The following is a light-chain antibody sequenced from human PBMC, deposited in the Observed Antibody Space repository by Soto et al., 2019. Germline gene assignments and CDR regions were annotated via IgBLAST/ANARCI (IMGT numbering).Light chain of an antibody. CDR1: QSVSSD. V-gene: IGKV3-15*01. CDR3: QQYDNLPQT. CDR2: GAS. J-gene: IGKJ1*01. Sequence: EIVMTQSPATLSVSPGERATLSCRASQSVSSDLAWYQHKPGQAPRLLIYGASSRATGIPARFSGRGSGTEFTLTISSLQSVDFAVYYCQQYDNLPQTFGQGTKVDIK.